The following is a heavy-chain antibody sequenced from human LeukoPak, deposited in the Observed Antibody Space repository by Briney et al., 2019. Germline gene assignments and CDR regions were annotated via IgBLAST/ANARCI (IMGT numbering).Heavy chain of an antibody. CDR1: GFTFSAYE. V-gene: IGHV3-48*03. J-gene: IGHJ4*02. Sequence: GGSLRLSCAASGFTFSAYEMNWVRQAPGEGLEWVSYISSSGSIMNYADSVKGRFTISRDNSKNTLYLQMNSLRAEDTAVYYCAKAGYCSGGSCYSFDYWGQGTLVTVSS. D-gene: IGHD2-15*01. CDR2: ISSSGSIM. CDR3: AKAGYCSGGSCYSFDY.